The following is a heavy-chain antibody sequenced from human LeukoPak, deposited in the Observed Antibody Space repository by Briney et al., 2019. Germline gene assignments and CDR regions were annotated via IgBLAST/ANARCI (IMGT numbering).Heavy chain of an antibody. CDR2: ISAYNGNT. CDR1: GYTFTSYG. Sequence: ASVKVSCKASGYTFTSYGIRWVRQAPGQGLEWMGWISAYNGNTNYAQKLQGRVTMTTDTSTSTAYMELRSLRSDDTAVYYCARTNQRGRKYYYYGMDVWGQGTTVTVSS. D-gene: IGHD3-10*01. J-gene: IGHJ6*02. CDR3: ARTNQRGRKYYYYGMDV. V-gene: IGHV1-18*01.